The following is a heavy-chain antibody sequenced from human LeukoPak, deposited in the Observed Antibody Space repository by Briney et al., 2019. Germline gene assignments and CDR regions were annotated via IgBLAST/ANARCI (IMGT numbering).Heavy chain of an antibody. CDR3: ARESDYGAFDI. CDR2: IKQDGSEK. CDR1: GFTFSSYW. Sequence: GGSLRPSCAASGFTFSSYWMGWVRQAPGKGLEWVANIKQDGSEKYYVDSVKGRFTISRDNAKNSLYLQMNSLRAEDTAVYYCARESDYGAFDIWGQGTMVTVSS. V-gene: IGHV3-7*01. D-gene: IGHD3-16*01. J-gene: IGHJ3*02.